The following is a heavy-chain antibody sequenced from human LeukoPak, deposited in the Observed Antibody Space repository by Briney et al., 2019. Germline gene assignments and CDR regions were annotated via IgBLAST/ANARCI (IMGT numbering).Heavy chain of an antibody. D-gene: IGHD6-13*01. J-gene: IGHJ4*02. CDR2: IYSGGTT. Sequence: PGGSLRLSCTASGFTFIAYEMNWVRQAPGKGLEWVALIYSGGTTNYADSVKGRFTISRDNSKNTLYLQMTNVRAEDTAVYYCARDPPGIAASVSGGWGQGTLGTVSS. CDR1: GFTFIAYE. CDR3: ARDPPGIAASVSGG. V-gene: IGHV3-53*01.